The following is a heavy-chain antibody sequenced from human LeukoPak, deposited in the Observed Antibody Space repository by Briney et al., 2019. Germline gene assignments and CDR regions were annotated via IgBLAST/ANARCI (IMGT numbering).Heavy chain of an antibody. CDR1: GGSISSFY. CDR2: IQTTGST. J-gene: IGHJ4*02. D-gene: IGHD4-17*01. V-gene: IGHV4-4*07. Sequence: SETLSLTCTVSGGSISSFYWIWIPQPAGNVLEYIGRIQTTGSTNYNPSLKTRVTMSADTSKNQFSLKLNSVTAADTAVYYCARGPGDYFDYWGQGTLVTVSS. CDR3: ARGPGDYFDY.